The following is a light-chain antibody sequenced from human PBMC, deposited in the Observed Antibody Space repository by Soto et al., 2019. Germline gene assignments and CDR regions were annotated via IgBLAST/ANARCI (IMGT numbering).Light chain of an antibody. J-gene: IGLJ2*01. Sequence: QSVLTQPPSASGTPGQRVTISCSGSSSNIGSNPVNWYQQLPGTAPKLLIYSNNQRPSGVPDRFSGSKSGTSASLAISGRQSEDEANYYCAAWVDSLNRDVVFGGGTKLTVL. CDR2: SNN. CDR3: AAWVDSLNRDVV. V-gene: IGLV1-44*01. CDR1: SSNIGSNP.